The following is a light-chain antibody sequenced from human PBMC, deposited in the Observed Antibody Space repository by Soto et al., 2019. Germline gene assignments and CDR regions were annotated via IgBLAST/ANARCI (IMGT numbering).Light chain of an antibody. CDR2: DAS. J-gene: IGKJ2*01. Sequence: DIQMTQSPSTLSASVGDRVTITCRASQRLSSWLAWYQQKPGKAPKLLIYDASSLESGVPSRFSGSGSGTEFTLTISSLQPDDFATYYCQQYNSYSTFGQGTKLEIK. CDR3: QQYNSYST. V-gene: IGKV1-5*01. CDR1: QRLSSW.